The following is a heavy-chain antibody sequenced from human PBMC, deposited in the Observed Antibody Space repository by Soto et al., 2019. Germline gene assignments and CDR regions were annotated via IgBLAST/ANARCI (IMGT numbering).Heavy chain of an antibody. CDR2: ISWNSGSI. CDR3: AKDQKSSGYFQH. J-gene: IGHJ1*01. Sequence: GGSLRLSCAASGFTFDDYAMHWVRQAPGKGLEWVSGISWNSGSIGYADSVKGRFTISRDNAKNSLYLQMNSLRAEYTALYYCAKDQKSSGYFQHWGQGTLVTVSS. V-gene: IGHV3-9*01. CDR1: GFTFDDYA.